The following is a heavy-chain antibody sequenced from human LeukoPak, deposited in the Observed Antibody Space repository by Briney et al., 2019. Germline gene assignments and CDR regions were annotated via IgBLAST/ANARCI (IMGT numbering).Heavy chain of an antibody. D-gene: IGHD4-11*01. V-gene: IGHV1-18*01. J-gene: IGHJ3*02. CDR1: GYTFTSYG. CDR2: ISAYNGNT. Sequence: ASVKVSCKASGYTFTSYGISWVRQAPGQGLEWMGWISAYNGNTNYAQKLQGRVTMTTDTSTSTAYMELRSLRSDDTAVYYCARDFKRWYSNYEMAFDIWGQGTMVTVSS. CDR3: ARDFKRWYSNYEMAFDI.